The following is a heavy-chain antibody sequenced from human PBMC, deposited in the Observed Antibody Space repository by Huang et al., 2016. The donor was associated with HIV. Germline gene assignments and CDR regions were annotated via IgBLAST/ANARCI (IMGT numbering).Heavy chain of an antibody. CDR2: ISYDGTTK. CDR3: ARHRAVAGSDY. Sequence: QVQLVESGGGVVQPGRSLRPSCAASGFTFSSYAMHWVRQAPGKGLEWVAVISYDGTTKYYADSVKDRFTISRDNSKNSLYLQMNSLRTEDAAMYYCARHRAVAGSDYWGQGTLVTVSS. V-gene: IGHV3-30-3*01. D-gene: IGHD6-19*01. CDR1: GFTFSSYA. J-gene: IGHJ4*02.